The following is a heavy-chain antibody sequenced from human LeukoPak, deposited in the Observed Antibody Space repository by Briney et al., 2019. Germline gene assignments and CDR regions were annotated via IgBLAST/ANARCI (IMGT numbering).Heavy chain of an antibody. J-gene: IGHJ5*02. V-gene: IGHV4-61*02. D-gene: IGHD2-15*01. CDR3: ARTALYCSGGSCYSGDWFDP. CDR2: IYTSGST. Sequence: SQTLSLTCTVSGGSISSGSYYWSWIRQPAGKGLEWIGRIYTSGSTNYNPSLKSRVTISVDTSKNQFSLKLSSVTAADTAVYYCARTALYCSGGSCYSGDWFDPWGQGTLVTVSS. CDR1: GGSISSGSYY.